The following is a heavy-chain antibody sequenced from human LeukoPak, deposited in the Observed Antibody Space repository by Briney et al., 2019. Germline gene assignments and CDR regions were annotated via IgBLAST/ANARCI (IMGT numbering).Heavy chain of an antibody. Sequence: GGSLRLSCAASGFTFSSYAMHWVRQTPGKGLEWVAVISYDGTNKFDVDSVKGRFTISRDNSKSTLFLEMKSPRADDTAVYYCARGRGGTTTPYYFDSWGQGALVTVSS. V-gene: IGHV3-30*04. D-gene: IGHD1-26*01. CDR1: GFTFSSYA. CDR3: ARGRGGTTTPYYFDS. J-gene: IGHJ4*02. CDR2: ISYDGTNK.